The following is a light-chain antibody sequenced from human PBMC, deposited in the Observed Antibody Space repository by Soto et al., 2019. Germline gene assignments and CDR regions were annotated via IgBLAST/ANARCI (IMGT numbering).Light chain of an antibody. CDR1: RSNIGTNP. J-gene: IGLJ2*01. V-gene: IGLV1-44*01. CDR2: TNT. CDR3: AAWDDSLNSVI. Sequence: QSVLTQPPSASGTPGQSVSISCSGSRSNIGTNPVNWYQQLPGTAPKLLFYTNTQRPPGVPDRFSASKSGTSASLAISGLQSEDEADYYCAAWDDSLNSVIFGGGTKLTVL.